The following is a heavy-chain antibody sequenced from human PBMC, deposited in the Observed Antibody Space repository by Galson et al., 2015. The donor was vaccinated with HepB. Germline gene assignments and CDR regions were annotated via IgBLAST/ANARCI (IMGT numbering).Heavy chain of an antibody. CDR3: ARDTYYYDSSGYYLGY. CDR1: GGTFRSYA. J-gene: IGHJ4*02. D-gene: IGHD3-22*01. CDR2: IIPIFGTA. V-gene: IGHV1-69*13. Sequence: SVKVSCKASGGTFRSYAISWVRQAPGQGLEWMGGIIPIFGTANYARKFQGRVTITADESTSTAYMELSSLRSEDTAVYYCARDTYYYDSSGYYLGYWGQGTLVTVSS.